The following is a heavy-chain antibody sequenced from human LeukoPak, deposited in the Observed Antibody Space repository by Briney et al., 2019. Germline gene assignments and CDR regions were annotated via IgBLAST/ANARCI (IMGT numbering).Heavy chain of an antibody. J-gene: IGHJ6*02. D-gene: IGHD2-15*01. Sequence: ASVKVSCKASGYTFTSYYMHWVRQAPGQGLEWMGIINPSGGSTSYAQKFQGRVTMTRDTSTSTVYMELSSLRSEDTAVYYCARALGYCSGGSCYLPGDYYYYGMDVWGQGTTVTVSS. CDR1: GYTFTSYY. CDR2: INPSGGST. V-gene: IGHV1-46*01. CDR3: ARALGYCSGGSCYLPGDYYYYGMDV.